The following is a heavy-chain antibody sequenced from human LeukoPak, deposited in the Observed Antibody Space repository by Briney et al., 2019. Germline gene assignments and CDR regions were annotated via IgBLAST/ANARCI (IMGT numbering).Heavy chain of an antibody. J-gene: IGHJ4*02. CDR2: ISSSSSYI. CDR1: GFTFSSYS. Sequence: GGSLRLSCAASGFTFSSYSMNWVRQAPGKGLEWVSSISSSSSYIYYADSVKGRFTISRDNAKNSLYLQMNSLRAEDTAVYYCAREVVGATFDYWGQGTLVTVSS. D-gene: IGHD1-26*01. CDR3: AREVVGATFDY. V-gene: IGHV3-21*01.